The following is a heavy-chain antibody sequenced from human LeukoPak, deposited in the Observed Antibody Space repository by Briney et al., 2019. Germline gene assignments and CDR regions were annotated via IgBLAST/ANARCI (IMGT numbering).Heavy chain of an antibody. CDR1: GFSFSSYW. J-gene: IGHJ4*02. V-gene: IGHV3-74*01. Sequence: GGSLRLSCAASGFSFSSYWMHWVRQAPGKGLVWVSRINYGGSSTSYADSVKGRFTISRGNAKNSLYLQMNSLRAEDTAVYYCARGSDFVWGSYRPYFDYWGQGTLVTVSS. D-gene: IGHD3-16*02. CDR2: INYGGSST. CDR3: ARGSDFVWGSYRPYFDY.